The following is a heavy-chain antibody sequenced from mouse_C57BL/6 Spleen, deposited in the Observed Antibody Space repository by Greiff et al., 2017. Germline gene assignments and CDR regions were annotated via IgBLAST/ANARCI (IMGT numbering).Heavy chain of an antibody. V-gene: IGHV1-50*01. CDR2: IDPSDSYT. CDR3: ARSRRAMDD. CDR1: GYTFTSYW. D-gene: IGHD3-2*02. Sequence: QVQLQQPGAELVKPGASVKLSCKASGYTFTSYWMQWVKQRPGQGLEWIGEIDPSDSYTNYNQKFKGKATLTVDTSSRTAYMQLSSRTSEDSAVYYCARSRRAMDDWGQGTSVTVSS. J-gene: IGHJ4*01.